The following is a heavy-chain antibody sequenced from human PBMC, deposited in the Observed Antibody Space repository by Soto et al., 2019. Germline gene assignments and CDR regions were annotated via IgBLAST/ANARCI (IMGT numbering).Heavy chain of an antibody. CDR3: ARDQGDYGGNSGRGYYYGMDV. CDR2: IIPIFGTA. D-gene: IGHD4-17*01. CDR1: GGTFSSYA. J-gene: IGHJ6*02. V-gene: IGHV1-69*06. Sequence: SVKVSCKASGGTFSSYAISWVRQAPGQGLEWMGGIIPIFGTANYAQKFQGRVTITADKSTSTAYMELSSLRSEDTAVYYCARDQGDYGGNSGRGYYYGMDVWGQGTTVTAP.